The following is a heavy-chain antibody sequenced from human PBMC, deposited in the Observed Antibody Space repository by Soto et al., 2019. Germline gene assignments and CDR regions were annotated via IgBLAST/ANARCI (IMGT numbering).Heavy chain of an antibody. CDR3: ARDWSPSTIAARHDY. V-gene: IGHV3-30-3*01. J-gene: IGHJ4*02. CDR2: ISYDGSTK. CDR1: GFTFSTYA. Sequence: QVQLVESGGGVVQPGRSLRLSCAASGFTFSTYAMHWVRQAPGKGLEWVAVISYDGSTKYYADSVKGRFSISRDNSKNTLYLQMSSLRGEDTAAYYCARDWSPSTIAARHDYWGQGTLVTVSS. D-gene: IGHD6-6*01.